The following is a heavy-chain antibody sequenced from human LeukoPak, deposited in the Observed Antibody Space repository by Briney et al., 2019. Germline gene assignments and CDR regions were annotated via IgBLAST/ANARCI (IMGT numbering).Heavy chain of an antibody. CDR3: AKAGIVGAVDY. Sequence: GRSLRLSCAASGFTFDDYAMHWVRQAPGKGLEWVSGISWNSGSIGYADSVKGRFTISRDNAKNSLYLQMNSLRAEDTALYYCAKAGIVGAVDYWGQGTLVTVSS. V-gene: IGHV3-9*01. J-gene: IGHJ4*02. D-gene: IGHD1-26*01. CDR2: ISWNSGSI. CDR1: GFTFDDYA.